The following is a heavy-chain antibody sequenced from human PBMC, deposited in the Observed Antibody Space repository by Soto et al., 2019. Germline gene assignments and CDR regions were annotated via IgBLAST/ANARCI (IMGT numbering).Heavy chain of an antibody. CDR3: ARTDRDFYGLDV. CDR1: GFTFRNYD. Sequence: EVQLVESGGGLVQPGGSLRLSCEASGFTFRNYDMHWVRQGTGKGLEWVSGISAAGDPDYADSVEGRFTISRENAQNSSFLQMNSLRFGDTAVYYCARTDRDFYGLDVWGQGTTVIVSS. V-gene: IGHV3-13*05. J-gene: IGHJ6*02. CDR2: ISAAGDP.